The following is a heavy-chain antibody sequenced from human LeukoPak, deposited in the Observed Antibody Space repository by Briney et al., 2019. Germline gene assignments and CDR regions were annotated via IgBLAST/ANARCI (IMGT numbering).Heavy chain of an antibody. D-gene: IGHD3-22*01. CDR1: GFTFSSYE. J-gene: IGHJ4*02. Sequence: PGGSLRLSCAASGFTFSSYEMNWVRQAPGKGLEWVSYISSSGSTIYYADSVKGRFTISRDNSKNTLYLQMNSLRAEDTAVYYCAKDQEVDSSGYDLDYWGQGTLVTVSS. CDR2: ISSSGSTI. CDR3: AKDQEVDSSGYDLDY. V-gene: IGHV3-48*03.